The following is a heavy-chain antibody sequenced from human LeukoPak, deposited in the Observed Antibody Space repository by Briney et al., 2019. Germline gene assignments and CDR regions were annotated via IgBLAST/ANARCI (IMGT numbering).Heavy chain of an antibody. J-gene: IGHJ1*01. D-gene: IGHD6-6*01. CDR2: IYYSGST. CDR3: ARATSIAARGYFQH. CDR1: GGSISSYY. V-gene: IGHV4-59*08. Sequence: SETLSLTCTVSGGSISSYYWSWIRQPPGKGLEWIGYIYYSGSTNYNPSLKSRVTISVDTSKNQFSLKLSSVTAADTAVYYCARATSIAARGYFQHWGQGTLVTVSS.